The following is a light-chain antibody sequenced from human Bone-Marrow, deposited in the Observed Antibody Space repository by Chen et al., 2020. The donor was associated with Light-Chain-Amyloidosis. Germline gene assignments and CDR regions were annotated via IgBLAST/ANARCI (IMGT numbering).Light chain of an antibody. CDR1: QTISSNY. Sequence: EIVLTQSPGTLSLSPGEGANLSCRASQTISSNYLTWYQQKFGQAPRLLSYGSSSRATGIPDRFTGSGSGTDFPLTINRLEPEDFAMYYCQQYGTSPLTFGGGTKVEIK. J-gene: IGKJ4*01. V-gene: IGKV3-20*01. CDR3: QQYGTSPLT. CDR2: GSS.